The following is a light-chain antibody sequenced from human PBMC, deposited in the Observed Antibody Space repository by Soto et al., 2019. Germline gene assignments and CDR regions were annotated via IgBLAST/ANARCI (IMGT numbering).Light chain of an antibody. V-gene: IGKV1-33*01. CDR2: DAS. CDR3: QQYEIFPIT. Sequence: DIQMTQSPSSLSASVGDRVTITCQASHDIRKYLNWYQQKPGKDPKILIYDASNMETGVPSRFTGSGSGTDFTFTISSLQPEDIATYYCQQYEIFPITFGQGTRLEIK. CDR1: HDIRKY. J-gene: IGKJ5*01.